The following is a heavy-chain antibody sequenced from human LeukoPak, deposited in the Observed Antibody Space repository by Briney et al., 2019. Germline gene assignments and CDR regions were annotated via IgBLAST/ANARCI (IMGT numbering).Heavy chain of an antibody. D-gene: IGHD3-3*01. CDR1: GYTLTELS. V-gene: IGHV1-24*01. J-gene: IGHJ6*03. Sequence: ASVKVSCKVSGYTLTELSMHWVRQAPGKGLEWMGGFDPEDGETIYAQKFQGRVTMTEDTSTDTAYMELSSLRSEDTAVYYCATGPWSGKHYYMDVWGKGTTVTVSS. CDR3: ATGPWSGKHYYMDV. CDR2: FDPEDGET.